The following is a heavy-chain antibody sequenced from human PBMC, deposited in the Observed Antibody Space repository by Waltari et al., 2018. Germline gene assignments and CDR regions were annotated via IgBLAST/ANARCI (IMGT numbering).Heavy chain of an antibody. CDR2: IYYRGST. V-gene: IGHV4-59*01. CDR3: ARVRRLGDSSGYYQRPGYFDY. J-gene: IGHJ4*02. Sequence: QVQLQESGPGLVKPSETLSLTCTVSGGSISSYYWSWIRQPPGKGLEWIGYIYYRGSTNHNPSLKRRVTIAVYTSKNQFSLKLSSVTAADTAGYYCARVRRLGDSSGYYQRPGYFDYWGQGTLVTVSS. D-gene: IGHD3-22*01. CDR1: GGSISSYY.